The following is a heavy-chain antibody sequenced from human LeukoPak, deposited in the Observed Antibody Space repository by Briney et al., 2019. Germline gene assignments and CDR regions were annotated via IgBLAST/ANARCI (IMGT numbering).Heavy chain of an antibody. J-gene: IGHJ5*02. CDR3: ARDSMAIGIVGATTPSGNWFDP. V-gene: IGHV4-61*02. Sequence: SETLSLTCTVSGGSISSGGYYWSWIRQPAGKGLEWIGRIYTSGSTNYNPSLKSRVTMSVDTSKNQFSLKLSSVTAADTAVYYCARDSMAIGIVGATTPSGNWFDPWGQGTLVTVSS. CDR1: GGSISSGGYY. CDR2: IYTSGST. D-gene: IGHD1-26*01.